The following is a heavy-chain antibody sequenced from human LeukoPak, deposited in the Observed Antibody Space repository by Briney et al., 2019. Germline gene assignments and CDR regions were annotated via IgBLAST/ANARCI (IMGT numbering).Heavy chain of an antibody. CDR3: AKWGPHCVGDYCPALDS. Sequence: GGSLRLSCVASRFTFSNYWMSWVRQAPGRGLEWVANINQDGSKKPYADSMKGRFTISRDNAKESLYLQVNSLRADDTAVYYCAKWGPHCVGDYCPALDSWGQGTLVTVSS. D-gene: IGHD2-21*02. CDR1: RFTFSNYW. J-gene: IGHJ4*02. CDR2: INQDGSKK. V-gene: IGHV3-7*01.